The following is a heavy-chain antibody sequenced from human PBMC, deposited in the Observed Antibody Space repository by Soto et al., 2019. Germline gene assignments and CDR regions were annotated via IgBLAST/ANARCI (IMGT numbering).Heavy chain of an antibody. J-gene: IGHJ1*01. D-gene: IGHD6-13*01. V-gene: IGHV4-39*01. Sequence: QLQLQESGPGLVKPSETLSLTCTVSGGSISSSSYYWGWIRQPPGKGLEWIGSIYYSGSTYYNPSLKSRVTISVDTSKNQFSLKLSSVTAADTAVYYCARLSSSWYPKYFQHWGQGTLVTVSS. CDR2: IYYSGST. CDR1: GGSISSSSYY. CDR3: ARLSSSWYPKYFQH.